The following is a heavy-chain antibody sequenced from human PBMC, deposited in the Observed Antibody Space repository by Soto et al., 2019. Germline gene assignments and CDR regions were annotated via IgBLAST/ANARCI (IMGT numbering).Heavy chain of an antibody. CDR3: ARGTVRDHDFGDH. CDR2: MSSDGSST. V-gene: IGHV3-74*01. D-gene: IGHD4-17*01. Sequence: EVQLVESGGDLVQPGGSLRLSCAASGFTFSTYWMHWVRQVPGKGPEWVSRMSSDGSSTAYAVSVRGRFIISRDNAKNTLYLQTNSLRVDDTAVYYCARGTVRDHDFGDHWGLGTLVAVSS. CDR1: GFTFSTYW. J-gene: IGHJ4*02.